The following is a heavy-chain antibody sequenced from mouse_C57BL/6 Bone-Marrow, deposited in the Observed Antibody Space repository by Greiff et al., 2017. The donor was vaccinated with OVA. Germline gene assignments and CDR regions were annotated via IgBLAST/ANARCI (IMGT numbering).Heavy chain of an antibody. V-gene: IGHV1-9*01. CDR1: GYTFTGYW. CDR2: ILPGSGSI. J-gene: IGHJ2*01. Sequence: QVQLQQSGAELMKPGASVKLSCKATGYTFTGYWLEWVKQRPGHGLEWIGAILPGSGSITYNEKFKGKAPFTSDTSSNTAYMQLSSLTTEDAAVYYCERGLRPGYWGQGTTLTVSS. D-gene: IGHD3-2*02. CDR3: ERGLRPGY.